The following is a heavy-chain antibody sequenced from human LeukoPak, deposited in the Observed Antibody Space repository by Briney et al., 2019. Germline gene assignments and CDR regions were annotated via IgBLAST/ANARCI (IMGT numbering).Heavy chain of an antibody. CDR1: GFTFSSYA. CDR2: ISYDGSNK. CDR3: AKDLEGVAAGPGVDY. V-gene: IGHV3-30*04. D-gene: IGHD6-6*01. J-gene: IGHJ4*02. Sequence: PGGSLRLSCAASGFTFSSYAMHWVRQAPGKGLEWVAVISYDGSNKYYADSVKGRFTISRDNSKNTLYLQMNSLRAEDTAVYYCAKDLEGVAAGPGVDYWGQGTLVTVSS.